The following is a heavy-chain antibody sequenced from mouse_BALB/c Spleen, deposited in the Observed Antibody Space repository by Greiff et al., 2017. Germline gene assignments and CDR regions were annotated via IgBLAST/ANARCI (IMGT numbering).Heavy chain of an antibody. D-gene: IGHD2-14*01. CDR1: GYTFTDYW. Sequence: VQLQQPGAELVMPGASVKMSCKASGYTFTDYWMHWVKQRPGQGLEWIGAIDTSDSYTSYNQKFKGKATLTVDESSSTAYMQLSSLTSEDSAVYYCARSNRYGSPYAMDYRGQGTSVAVAS. J-gene: IGHJ4*01. CDR2: IDTSDSYT. V-gene: IGHV1-69*01. CDR3: ARSNRYGSPYAMDY.